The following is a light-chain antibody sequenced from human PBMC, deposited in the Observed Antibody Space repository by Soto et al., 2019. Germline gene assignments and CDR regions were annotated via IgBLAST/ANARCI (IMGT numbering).Light chain of an antibody. CDR1: QSMGSN. V-gene: IGKV3-20*01. CDR3: HQYGTSPPWT. J-gene: IGKJ1*01. CDR2: DAS. Sequence: EIVMTQSPATMSVSPGERATLSCRASQSMGSNVARYQQKPGQAPRLLLYDASSRATGIPDRFSGSGSGTDFTLTISRLEPEDFAVYYCHQYGTSPPWTSGQGTKVDIK.